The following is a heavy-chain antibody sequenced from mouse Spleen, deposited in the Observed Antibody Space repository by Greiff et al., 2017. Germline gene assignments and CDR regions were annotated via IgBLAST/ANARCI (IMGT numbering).Heavy chain of an antibody. J-gene: IGHJ4*01. Sequence: QVQLKETGPGLVAPSQSLSITCTVSGFSLTSYGVHWVRQPPGKGLEWLVVIWSDGSTNYNSALKSRLSISKDNSKSQVFLKMNSLQTDDTAMYYCARHESKTVGYPYAMDYWGQGTSVTVSS. CDR2: IWSDGST. D-gene: IGHD2-2*01. CDR3: ARHESKTVGYPYAMDY. CDR1: GFSLTSYG. V-gene: IGHV2-6-1*01.